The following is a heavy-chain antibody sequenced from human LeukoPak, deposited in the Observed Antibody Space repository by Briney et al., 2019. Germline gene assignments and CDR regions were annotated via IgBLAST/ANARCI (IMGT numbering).Heavy chain of an antibody. D-gene: IGHD3-10*02. CDR3: AELGITMIGGV. V-gene: IGHV3-30*04. CDR2: ISYDGSNK. J-gene: IGHJ6*04. Sequence: GGSLRLSCAASGFTFSSYAMHWVRQAPGKGLEWVTIISYDGSNKYYADSVKGRFTISRDNAKNSLYLQMNSLRAEDTAVYYCAELGITMIGGVWGKGTTVTISS. CDR1: GFTFSSYA.